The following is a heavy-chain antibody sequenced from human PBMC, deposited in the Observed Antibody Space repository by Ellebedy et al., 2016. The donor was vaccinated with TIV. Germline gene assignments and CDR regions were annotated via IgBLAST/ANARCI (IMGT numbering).Heavy chain of an antibody. CDR2: IYYSGST. V-gene: IGHV4-39*01. CDR3: ARWFGELLYVRWFDP. J-gene: IGHJ5*02. D-gene: IGHD3-10*01. CDR1: GGSISRSSYY. Sequence: SETLSLTCSVPGGSISRSSYYWGWIRQPPGKGLEWLGSIYYSGSTDYNPSLKSRVTISADTSKNQFSLRLSSVTAADTAVYYCARWFGELLYVRWFDPWGQGTLVTVSS.